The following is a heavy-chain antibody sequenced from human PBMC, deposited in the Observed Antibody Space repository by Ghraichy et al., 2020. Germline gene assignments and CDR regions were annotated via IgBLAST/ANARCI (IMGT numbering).Heavy chain of an antibody. CDR1: GGTFSNFA. J-gene: IGHJ4*02. CDR2: INPLFGTI. D-gene: IGHD3-3*01. Sequence: SVKVSCKASGGTFSNFAISWVRQAPGQGLEWMGGINPLFGTIYYAQKFQGRVTFSADESTTTVYMELSSLKSEDTAVYYCARDPLHDASGYYFDLWGQGTLVTVSS. V-gene: IGHV1-69*13. CDR3: ARDPLHDASGYYFDL.